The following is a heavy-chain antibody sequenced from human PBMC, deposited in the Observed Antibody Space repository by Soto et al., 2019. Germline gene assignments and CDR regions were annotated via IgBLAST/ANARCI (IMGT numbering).Heavy chain of an antibody. CDR3: ARDIPPILGYCSGGSCPDAFDI. CDR2: ISSSSSYI. CDR1: GFTFSSYS. J-gene: IGHJ3*02. V-gene: IGHV3-21*01. D-gene: IGHD2-15*01. Sequence: GGSLRLSCAASGFTFSSYSMNWVRQAPGKGLEWVSSISSSSSYIYYADSVKGRFTISRDNAKNSLYLQMNSLRAEDTAVYYCARDIPPILGYCSGGSCPDAFDIWGQGTMVTVSS.